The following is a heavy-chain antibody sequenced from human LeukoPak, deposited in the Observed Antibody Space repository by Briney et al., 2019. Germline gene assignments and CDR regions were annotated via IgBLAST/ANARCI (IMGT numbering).Heavy chain of an antibody. J-gene: IGHJ5*02. Sequence: GGSLRLSCAASGFTFRSYAMSWVRQAPGKGLEWVSAISGSGGSTYYADSVKGRFTISRDNSKNTLYLQMNSLRAEDTAVYYCAKDQSIVGATYRFDPWGQGTLVTVSS. D-gene: IGHD1-26*01. CDR2: ISGSGGST. CDR3: AKDQSIVGATYRFDP. V-gene: IGHV3-23*01. CDR1: GFTFRSYA.